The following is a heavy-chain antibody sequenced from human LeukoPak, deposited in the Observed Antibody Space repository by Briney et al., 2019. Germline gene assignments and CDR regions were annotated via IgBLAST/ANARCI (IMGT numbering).Heavy chain of an antibody. CDR2: INHSGST. V-gene: IGHV4-34*01. Sequence: SGTLSLTCAVYGGSFSDYYWRWIRQPPGKGLEWIGEINHSGSTNYNPCRKSRVTISVDPSKNQFSLKLSYVTAADKAVYYCARANPVLYYYDSSGYAGGAFDIWGQGTMVTVSS. J-gene: IGHJ3*02. CDR1: GGSFSDYY. D-gene: IGHD3-22*01. CDR3: ARANPVLYYYDSSGYAGGAFDI.